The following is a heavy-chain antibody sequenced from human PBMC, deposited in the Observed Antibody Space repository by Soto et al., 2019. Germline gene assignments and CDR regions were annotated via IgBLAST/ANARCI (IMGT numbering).Heavy chain of an antibody. CDR2: FNHSGDT. CDR1: GGSLSGYY. D-gene: IGHD1-26*01. J-gene: IGHJ4*02. V-gene: IGHV4-34*01. Sequence: SETLSLTCGVYGGSLSGYYWSWIRQPPGKALEWIGEFNHSGDTNYNPSLKSRVSISADTSKNEVFLNLSSVTAADTAMYYCARHHVRGRTIAGAAEFWGQGTLVTVSS. CDR3: ARHHVRGRTIAGAAEF.